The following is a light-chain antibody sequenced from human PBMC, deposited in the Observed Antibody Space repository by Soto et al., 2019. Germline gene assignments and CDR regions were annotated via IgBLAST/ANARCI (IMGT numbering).Light chain of an antibody. CDR3: QSYHNGPPVI. V-gene: IGKV1-27*01. Sequence: DIQMTQSPSSLSASVGDRVTITCRASQDINNYLAWYQQKPGKPPKLLIYAASTLQSGVPARFSGGGSGTEFTLTINSRQPEDVAPYYWQSYHNGPPVIFGPGTKV. J-gene: IGKJ3*01. CDR2: AAS. CDR1: QDINNY.